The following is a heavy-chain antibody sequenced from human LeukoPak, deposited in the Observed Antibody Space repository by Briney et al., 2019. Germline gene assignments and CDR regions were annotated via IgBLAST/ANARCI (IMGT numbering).Heavy chain of an antibody. J-gene: IGHJ4*02. Sequence: ASVKVSCKVSGYTLTELSMHWVRQAPGKGLEWMGGFDPEDGETIYAQKFQGRVTMTEDTSTDTAYMELSSLRSEDTAVYYCASGMTTVVTPGGVFDYWGQGTLVTVSS. CDR1: GYTLTELS. D-gene: IGHD4-23*01. CDR3: ASGMTTVVTPGGVFDY. V-gene: IGHV1-24*01. CDR2: FDPEDGET.